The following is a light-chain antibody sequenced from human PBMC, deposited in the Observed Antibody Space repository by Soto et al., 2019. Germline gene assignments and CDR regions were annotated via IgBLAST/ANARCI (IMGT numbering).Light chain of an antibody. CDR2: DAS. V-gene: IGKV3-20*01. Sequence: EIVMTQSPGTLSLSPGERATLSCRASQSVSSYLAWYQQKPGQAPRLLISDASDRATGIPDRFSGSGSGTDFTLTISRLAPEDFAVYYCQQYEESPVTFGQGTKVEIK. CDR3: QQYEESPVT. J-gene: IGKJ1*01. CDR1: QSVSSY.